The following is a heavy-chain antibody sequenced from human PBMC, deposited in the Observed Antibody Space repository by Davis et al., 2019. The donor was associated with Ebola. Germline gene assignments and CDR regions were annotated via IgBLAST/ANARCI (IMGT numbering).Heavy chain of an antibody. V-gene: IGHV4-4*02. J-gene: IGHJ3*02. CDR1: SGSIIDANW. CDR3: AHPNSDYYHIDVFDT. Sequence: SETLSLTCTVSSGSIIDANWWRWVRQPPGKGLEWLGQVYHTGSTVYNPSLESRLTISIDKSKNQFSLKLTSLTAADTAMYYCAHPNSDYYHIDVFDTWGPGTLVTVSS. CDR2: VYHTGST. D-gene: IGHD3-22*01.